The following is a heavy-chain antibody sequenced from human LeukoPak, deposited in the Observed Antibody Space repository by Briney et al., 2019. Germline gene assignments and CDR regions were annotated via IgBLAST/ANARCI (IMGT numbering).Heavy chain of an antibody. CDR2: MNPNSGNT. CDR3: ARGSMIYGGNSDY. J-gene: IGHJ4*02. D-gene: IGHD4-23*01. CDR1: GYTFTSYD. Sequence: ASVKVSCKASGYTFTSYDINWVRQATRQGLEWMGWMNPNSGNTGYAQKFQGRVTMTRNTSISTAYMELSSLRSEDTAVYYCARGSMIYGGNSDYWGQGTLVTVSS. V-gene: IGHV1-8*01.